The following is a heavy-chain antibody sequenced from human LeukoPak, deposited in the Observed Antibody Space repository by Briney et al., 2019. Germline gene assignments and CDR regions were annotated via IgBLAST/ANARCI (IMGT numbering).Heavy chain of an antibody. D-gene: IGHD2-2*01. V-gene: IGHV3-7*01. CDR3: AREPLRYCSSCEGYFDY. Sequence: GGSLRLSCAASGFTFSSYWMSWVRQAPGKGLEWVANIKQDGSEKYYVDSVKGRFTISRDNAKNSLYLQMDSLRAEDTAVYYCAREPLRYCSSCEGYFDYWGQGTLVTVSS. CDR2: IKQDGSEK. J-gene: IGHJ4*02. CDR1: GFTFSSYW.